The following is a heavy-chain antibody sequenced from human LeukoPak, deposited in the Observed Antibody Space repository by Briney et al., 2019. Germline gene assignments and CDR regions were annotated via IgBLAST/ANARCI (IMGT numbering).Heavy chain of an antibody. D-gene: IGHD6-13*01. Sequence: PSETLSLTCAVYGGSFSGYYWSWIRQPPGKGLEWIGEINHSGSTNYNPSLKSRVTISVDTSKNQFSLKLSSVTAADTAVYYCARVGEAAAGTETHKNWFDPWGQGTLVTVSS. V-gene: IGHV4-34*01. J-gene: IGHJ5*02. CDR2: INHSGST. CDR1: GGSFSGYY. CDR3: ARVGEAAAGTETHKNWFDP.